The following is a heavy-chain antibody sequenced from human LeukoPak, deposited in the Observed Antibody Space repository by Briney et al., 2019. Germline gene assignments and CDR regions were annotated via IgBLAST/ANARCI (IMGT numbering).Heavy chain of an antibody. CDR3: AKDYSGYSSGWSDY. Sequence: GGSLRLSCAASGFTFSSYSMNWVRQAPGKGLEWVSYISSSSSTIYYADSVKGRFTISRDNAKNSLYLQMNSLRAEDTAVYYCAKDYSGYSSGWSDYWGQGTLVTVSS. V-gene: IGHV3-48*01. D-gene: IGHD6-19*01. J-gene: IGHJ4*02. CDR2: ISSSSSTI. CDR1: GFTFSSYS.